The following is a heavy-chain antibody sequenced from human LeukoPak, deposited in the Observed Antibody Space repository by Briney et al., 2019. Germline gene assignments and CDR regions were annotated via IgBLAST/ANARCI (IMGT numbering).Heavy chain of an antibody. D-gene: IGHD6-19*01. V-gene: IGHV1-69*06. CDR1: GGTFSSYA. CDR3: ARTSPRYSSGWYGGLDY. Sequence: ASVKVSCKASGGTFSSYAISWVRQAPGQGLEWMGGIIPIFGTANYAQKFQGRVTITADKSTSTAYMELSSLRSEDTAVYYCARTSPRYSSGWYGGLDYWGQGTLVTVSS. CDR2: IIPIFGTA. J-gene: IGHJ4*02.